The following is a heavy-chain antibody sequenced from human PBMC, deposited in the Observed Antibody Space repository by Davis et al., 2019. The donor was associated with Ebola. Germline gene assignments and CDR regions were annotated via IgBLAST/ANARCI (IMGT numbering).Heavy chain of an antibody. CDR2: ISISSAFI. CDR1: GFTFSTYT. CDR3: ARGITSYYYDSSGYYTGVYFDY. Sequence: GESLKISCAASGFTFSTYTMTWVRQAPGKGLEWVSSISISSAFIYYADSVKGRFTVSRDNAKSSLSLQMNSLRAEDTAVYYCARGITSYYYDSSGYYTGVYFDYWGQGTLVTVSS. V-gene: IGHV3-21*04. D-gene: IGHD3-22*01. J-gene: IGHJ4*02.